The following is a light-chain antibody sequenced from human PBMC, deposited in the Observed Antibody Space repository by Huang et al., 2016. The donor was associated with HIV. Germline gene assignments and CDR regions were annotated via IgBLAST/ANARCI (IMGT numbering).Light chain of an antibody. CDR3: QQRSIWPPLT. CDR1: QSVSKY. J-gene: IGKJ4*01. V-gene: IGKV3-11*01. CDR2: DAS. Sequence: DIVLTQSPATLSLSPGERATLSCRASQSVSKYLAWYQQKPGQAPRLLNFDASNRAAVIPARCSGSGSGTDFTLTISSLEPEDNAVYYCQQRSIWPPLTFGGGTKVEIK.